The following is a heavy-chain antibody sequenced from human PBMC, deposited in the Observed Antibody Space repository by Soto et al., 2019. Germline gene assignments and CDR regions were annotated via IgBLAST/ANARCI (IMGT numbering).Heavy chain of an antibody. D-gene: IGHD2-2*02. CDR1: GYTFTSYA. Sequence: ASVKVSCKASGYTFTSYAMHWVRQAPGQRLEWMGWINAGNGNTKYSQKFQGRVTITRDTSASTAYMELSSLRSEDTAVYYCARDIPPYYNFDYWGQGTLVTVSS. J-gene: IGHJ4*02. V-gene: IGHV1-3*01. CDR3: ARDIPPYYNFDY. CDR2: INAGNGNT.